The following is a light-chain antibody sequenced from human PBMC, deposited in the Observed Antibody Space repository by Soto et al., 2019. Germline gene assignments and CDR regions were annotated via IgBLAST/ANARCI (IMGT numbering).Light chain of an antibody. J-gene: IGKJ4*01. Sequence: SVLILSHSSLALSPGERATLFRRASQSFSTSYLAWYQQKPGQAPRLLIFAASSRASGIPDRFSGSGSGTDFTLTIDRLEPEDFAVYYCQQYSTSPLTFGGGTKVDIK. CDR3: QQYSTSPLT. CDR2: AAS. V-gene: IGKV3-20*01. CDR1: QSFSTSY.